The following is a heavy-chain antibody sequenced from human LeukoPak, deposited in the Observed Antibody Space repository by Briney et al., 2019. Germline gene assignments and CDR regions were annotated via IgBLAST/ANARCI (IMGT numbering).Heavy chain of an antibody. CDR1: GFTFGRYG. D-gene: IGHD2-2*01. V-gene: IGHV3-30*02. Sequence: GGSLRLSCAASGFTFGRYGMHWVRQPPGQGLEWVAFIRYDGSHKDYADSVKGRFTISGDNSKNTLFLQMNSLRAEDTAVYFCARGRGDCSTTSCYIDYWGQGTLVTVSS. J-gene: IGHJ4*02. CDR2: IRYDGSHK. CDR3: ARGRGDCSTTSCYIDY.